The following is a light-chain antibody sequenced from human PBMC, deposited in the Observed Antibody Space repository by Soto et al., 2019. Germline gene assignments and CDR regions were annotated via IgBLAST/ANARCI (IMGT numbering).Light chain of an antibody. J-gene: IGLJ2*01. CDR3: AAWDDSLNGVV. Sequence: QSALTQPPSASGTPGQRVTISCSGSSSNIGSNTVNWYQQLPVTAPKLLIYSNNQLPSGVPDRFSGSKSGTSASLAISGLQSEDEADYYCAAWDDSLNGVVFGGGTKVTVL. V-gene: IGLV1-44*01. CDR2: SNN. CDR1: SSNIGSNT.